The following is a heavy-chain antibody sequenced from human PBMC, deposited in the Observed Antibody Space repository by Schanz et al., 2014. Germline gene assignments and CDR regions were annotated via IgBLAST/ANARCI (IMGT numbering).Heavy chain of an antibody. V-gene: IGHV1-8*02. Sequence: QVQLVQSGAEVKKPGASVKVSCKASGYTFTDYGVIWVRQAPGQGLEWLGWMNPDSGNPGFAQKFRGRVTMTRNTSISTAYMELSSLRSEDTAVYYCARGRGCTGGSCYSWFDLWGQGTLVTVAS. J-gene: IGHJ5*02. CDR2: MNPDSGNP. CDR1: GYTFTDYG. D-gene: IGHD2-15*01. CDR3: ARGRGCTGGSCYSWFDL.